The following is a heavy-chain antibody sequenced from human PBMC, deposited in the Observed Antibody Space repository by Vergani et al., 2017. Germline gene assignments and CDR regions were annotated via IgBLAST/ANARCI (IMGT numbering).Heavy chain of an antibody. V-gene: IGHV2-5*04. CDR3: VYRKTECGTTGCFYPFYYYYYMDV. D-gene: IGHD1-7*01. J-gene: IGHJ6*03. Sequence: QITLKESGPTLVKPTQTLTLTCTFSGFSLNTRGVSVAWIRQPPGKALDCRALIYWNDDQHYSPSLNNRVTITKYTSKNQVVLTMINKVYVDTGTYYCVYRKTECGTTGCFYPFYYYYYMDVWGKGTTVTVSS. CDR1: GFSLNTRGVS. CDR2: IYWNDDQ.